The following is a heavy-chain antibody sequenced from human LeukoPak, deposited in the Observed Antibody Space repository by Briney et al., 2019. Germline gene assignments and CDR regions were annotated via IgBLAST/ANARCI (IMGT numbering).Heavy chain of an antibody. CDR3: ARVARLTATTGAFDI. D-gene: IGHD5-18*01. CDR1: GYTFTSYG. V-gene: IGHV1-18*01. CDR2: ISAYNGNT. Sequence: ASVKVSCKASGYTFTSYGISWVRQAPGQGLEWMGWISAYNGNTNYAQKLQGRVTMTTDTSTSTAYMELRSLRSDDTAVCYCARVARLTATTGAFDIWGQGTMVTVSS. J-gene: IGHJ3*02.